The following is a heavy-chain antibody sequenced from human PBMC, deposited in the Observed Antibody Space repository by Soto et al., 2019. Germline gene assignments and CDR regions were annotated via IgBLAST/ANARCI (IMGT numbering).Heavy chain of an antibody. V-gene: IGHV4-34*01. Sequence: SETLSLTCAVYGGSFSGYYWSWIRQPPGKGLEWIGEINHSGSTNYNPSLKSRVTISVDTSKNQFSLKLSSVTAADTAVYYCASHERGELSGWFDPWGQGTLVTVSS. CDR2: INHSGST. CDR1: GGSFSGYY. CDR3: ASHERGELSGWFDP. D-gene: IGHD3-16*02. J-gene: IGHJ5*02.